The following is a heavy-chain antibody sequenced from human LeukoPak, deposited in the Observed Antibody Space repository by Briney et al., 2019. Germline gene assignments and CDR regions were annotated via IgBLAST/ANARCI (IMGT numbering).Heavy chain of an antibody. Sequence: ASVKVSWKASGYTFTSYGISWVRQAPGQGLEWMGWISAYNGNTNYAQKLQGRVTMTTDTSTSTAYMELRSLRSDDTAVYYCARGLARKGGIAAVWVWFDPWGQGTLVTVSS. V-gene: IGHV1-18*01. D-gene: IGHD6-13*01. J-gene: IGHJ5*02. CDR1: GYTFTSYG. CDR3: ARGLARKGGIAAVWVWFDP. CDR2: ISAYNGNT.